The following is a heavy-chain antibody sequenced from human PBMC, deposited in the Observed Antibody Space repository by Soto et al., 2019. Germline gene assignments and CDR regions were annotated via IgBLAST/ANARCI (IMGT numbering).Heavy chain of an antibody. CDR1: GGSISTYY. CDR2: IFFSGST. CDR3: ARKHAGAGSFDY. J-gene: IGHJ4*02. V-gene: IGHV4-59*01. D-gene: IGHD6-19*01. Sequence: QVQLQESGPGLVKPSETLSLTCTVSGGSISTYYWSWIRQPPGKGLEWIGYIFFSGSTNYNPSLKTXXTIAVDMSKTQFSLMLNSVTAADTAVYFCARKHAGAGSFDYWGQGALVSVSS.